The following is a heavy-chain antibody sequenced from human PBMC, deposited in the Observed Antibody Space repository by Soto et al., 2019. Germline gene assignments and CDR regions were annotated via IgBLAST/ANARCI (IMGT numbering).Heavy chain of an antibody. CDR1: GCKFRSYW. D-gene: IGHD3-9*01. J-gene: IGHJ4*02. V-gene: IGHV5-51*01. CDR3: ARQPDYNILTGYLYYFDY. CDR2: IYPGDSDA. Sequence: GESLKIYCEASGCKFRSYWIGWVRQMPGKGPEWMGFIYPGDSDARYSPSFQGQVTISADKSINTVYLQWSSLKASDTAMYYCARQPDYNILTGYLYYFDYWGQGTLVTVSS.